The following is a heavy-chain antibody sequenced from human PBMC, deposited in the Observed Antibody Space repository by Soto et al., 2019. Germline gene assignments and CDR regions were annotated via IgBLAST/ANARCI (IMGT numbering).Heavy chain of an antibody. J-gene: IGHJ4*02. CDR1: GGSIRSGGHH. CDR3: ARNGFRYFDY. Sequence: SETLSLTCTVSGGSIRSGGHHWSWIRQHPGKGLEWIGYINYSGSTNYNPSLKSRVTISVDTSKNQFSLKLSSVTAADTAVYYCARNGFRYFDYWGQGTLVTVSS. D-gene: IGHD4-17*01. V-gene: IGHV4-61*08. CDR2: INYSGST.